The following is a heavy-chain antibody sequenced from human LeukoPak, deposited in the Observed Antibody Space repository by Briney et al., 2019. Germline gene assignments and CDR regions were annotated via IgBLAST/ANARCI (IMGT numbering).Heavy chain of an antibody. J-gene: IGHJ4*02. Sequence: GGSLRLSCAASGFTVSSNYMSWVRQTPGKGLEWVSFIYSGGSTHYSDSVKGRFTISRDNSKNTLYLQMNSLRAEDTAVYYCARRAGDYSHPYDYWGQGTLVTVSS. D-gene: IGHD3-22*01. CDR1: GFTVSSNY. V-gene: IGHV3-53*01. CDR2: IYSGGST. CDR3: ARRAGDYSHPYDY.